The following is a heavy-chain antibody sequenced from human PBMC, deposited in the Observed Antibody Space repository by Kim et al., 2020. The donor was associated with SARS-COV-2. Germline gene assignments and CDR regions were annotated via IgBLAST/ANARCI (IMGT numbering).Heavy chain of an antibody. CDR2: ISSSSSYI. Sequence: LSLTCAASGFTFSSYSMNWVRQAPGKGLEWVSSISSSSSYIYFADSVKGRFTISRDNAKNSLYLQMNSLRAEDTAVYYCARDQVATFLYYGMDVWGQGTTVTVSS. D-gene: IGHD5-12*01. CDR3: ARDQVATFLYYGMDV. V-gene: IGHV3-21*01. J-gene: IGHJ6*02. CDR1: GFTFSSYS.